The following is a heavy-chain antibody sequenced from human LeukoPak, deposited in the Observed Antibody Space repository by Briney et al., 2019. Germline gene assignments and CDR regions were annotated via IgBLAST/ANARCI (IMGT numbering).Heavy chain of an antibody. D-gene: IGHD6-6*01. CDR2: IYPGDFDT. CDR1: GYSFTSYW. V-gene: IGHV5-51*01. CDR3: ARVIVAARALLTDY. J-gene: IGHJ4*02. Sequence: GESLQISCKGSGYSFTSYWIGWVRQMPGKGLEWMGIIYPGDFDTRYSPSFQGQVTISADKSISTAYLQWSSLKASDTAMYYCARVIVAARALLTDYWGQGTLVTVSS.